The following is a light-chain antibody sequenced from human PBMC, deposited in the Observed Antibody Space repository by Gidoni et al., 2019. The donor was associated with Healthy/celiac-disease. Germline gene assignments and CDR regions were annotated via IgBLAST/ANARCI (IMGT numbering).Light chain of an antibody. Sequence: SYELTQPPSVSVSPEQTARITCSGDALPRKYAYWYQQKSGPAPVLVIHEDSKPPSGIPERFSGSSSGTMATLTISGAQVEDEADYYCYSTASSGNQSFFGGGTKLTVL. J-gene: IGLJ2*01. CDR3: YSTASSGNQSF. V-gene: IGLV3-10*01. CDR1: ALPRKY. CDR2: EDS.